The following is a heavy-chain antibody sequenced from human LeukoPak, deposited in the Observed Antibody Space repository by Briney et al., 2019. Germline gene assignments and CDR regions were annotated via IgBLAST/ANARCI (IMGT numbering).Heavy chain of an antibody. J-gene: IGHJ4*02. V-gene: IGHV3-23*01. Sequence: GGSLRLSCAASGFTFSTFAMIWVRQAPGKGLEWVSTFSGSGGNTYYADSVKGRFTISRDNSKNTLYLQMNSLRAEDTAVYYCAKEPLRFGELLLFDYWGQGTLVTVSS. CDR2: FSGSGGNT. CDR1: GFTFSTFA. CDR3: AKEPLRFGELLLFDY. D-gene: IGHD3-10*01.